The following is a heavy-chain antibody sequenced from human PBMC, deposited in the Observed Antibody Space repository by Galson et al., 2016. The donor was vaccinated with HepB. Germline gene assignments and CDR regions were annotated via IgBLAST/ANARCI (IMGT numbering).Heavy chain of an antibody. CDR1: GYTFTTSS. Sequence: SVKVSCKASGYTFTTSSMHWVRQAPGQRPEWMGWISAATGNAKYSQRFQDRVTLTRDTSANTAYMDLSSPRSEDTAVYYCARVGMDVWGQGTTVTVSS. CDR2: ISAATGNA. V-gene: IGHV1-3*01. J-gene: IGHJ6*02. CDR3: ARVGMDV.